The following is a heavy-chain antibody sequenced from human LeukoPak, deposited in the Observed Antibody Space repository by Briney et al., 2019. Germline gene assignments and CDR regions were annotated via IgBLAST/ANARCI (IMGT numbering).Heavy chain of an antibody. Sequence: SVKVSCKASGGTFSSYAISWVRQAPGQGLEWMGGIIPIFGTANYAQKFQGRVTITADKSTSTAYMELSSLRSEDTAVYYCAKDDYGDFPYYYYYMDVWGKGTTVTVSS. J-gene: IGHJ6*03. D-gene: IGHD4-17*01. CDR3: AKDDYGDFPYYYYYMDV. V-gene: IGHV1-69*06. CDR2: IIPIFGTA. CDR1: GGTFSSYA.